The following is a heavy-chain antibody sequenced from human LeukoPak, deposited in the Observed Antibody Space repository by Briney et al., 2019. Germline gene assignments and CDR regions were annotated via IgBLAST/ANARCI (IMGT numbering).Heavy chain of an antibody. J-gene: IGHJ6*02. D-gene: IGHD3-3*01. Sequence: PGWSLRLSCAASGFTFSSYAMHWVRQAPGKGLEYVSAISSNGGSTYYANSVKGRFTISRDNSKNTLYLQMGSLRAEDMAVYYCARAGPYDFWSGYRLYYYYYGMDVWGQGTTVTVSS. V-gene: IGHV3-64*01. CDR3: ARAGPYDFWSGYRLYYYYYGMDV. CDR2: ISSNGGST. CDR1: GFTFSSYA.